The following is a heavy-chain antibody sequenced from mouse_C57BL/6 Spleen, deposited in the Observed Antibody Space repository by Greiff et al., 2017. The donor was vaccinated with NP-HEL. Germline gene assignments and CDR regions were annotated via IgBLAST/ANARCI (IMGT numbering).Heavy chain of an antibody. Sequence: VQLKESGPGLVKPSQSLSLTCSVTGYSITSGYYWNWIRQFPGNKLEWMGYISYDGSNNYNPTLKNRISITRDTSKNQFFLKLNSVTTEDTATYYCASLIYDGFFDYWGQGTTLTVSS. CDR2: ISYDGSN. D-gene: IGHD2-3*01. CDR3: ASLIYDGFFDY. CDR1: GYSITSGYY. J-gene: IGHJ2*01. V-gene: IGHV3-6*01.